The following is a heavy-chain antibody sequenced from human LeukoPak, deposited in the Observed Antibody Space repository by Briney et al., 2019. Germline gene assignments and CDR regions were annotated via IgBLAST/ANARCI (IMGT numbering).Heavy chain of an antibody. D-gene: IGHD2-15*01. J-gene: IGHJ4*02. CDR3: ASVRLGYCTAGSCSPVDY. CDR2: IYYSGST. CDR1: GGSISSYY. V-gene: IGHV4-59*01. Sequence: SETLSLTCTVSGGSISSYYWSWIRQPPGKGLEWIGYIYYSGSTNYNPSLKSRVTISVDTSKNQFSLKLSSVTAADTAVYYCASVRLGYCTAGSCSPVDYWGQGTLVTVSS.